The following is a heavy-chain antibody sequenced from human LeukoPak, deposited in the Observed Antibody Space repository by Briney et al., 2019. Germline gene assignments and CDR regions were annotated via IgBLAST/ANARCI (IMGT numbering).Heavy chain of an antibody. Sequence: SETLSLTCAVYGGSFSGYYWSWIRQPPGKGLGWIGEINHSGSTNYNPSLKSRVTISVDTSKNQFSLKLSSVTAADTAVYYCARVPGSGYLNWFDPWGQGTLVTVSS. CDR2: INHSGST. D-gene: IGHD3-3*01. CDR1: GGSFSGYY. CDR3: ARVPGSGYLNWFDP. V-gene: IGHV4-34*01. J-gene: IGHJ5*02.